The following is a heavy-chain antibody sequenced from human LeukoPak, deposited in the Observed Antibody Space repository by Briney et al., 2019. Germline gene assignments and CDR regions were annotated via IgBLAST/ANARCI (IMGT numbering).Heavy chain of an antibody. CDR3: AFSRGWGYFDY. CDR2: IYYSGST. V-gene: IGHV4-59*01. J-gene: IGHJ4*02. CDR1: GGSISSYY. Sequence: SETLSLTCTVSGGSISSYYWSWIRQPPGKGLEWIGYIYYSGSTNYNPSLKSRVTISVDTSKNQFYMKLSSVTAADTAVYYRAFSRGWGYFDYWGQGTLVTVSS. D-gene: IGHD3-22*01.